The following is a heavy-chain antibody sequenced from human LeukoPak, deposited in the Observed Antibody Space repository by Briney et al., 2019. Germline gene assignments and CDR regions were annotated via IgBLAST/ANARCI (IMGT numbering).Heavy chain of an antibody. CDR1: GGSIGSGGYW. Sequence: PSQTLPLTCSVSGGSIGSGGYWWSWVRQHPGKGLEWIGNIYYSGTAYYTPSLKSRVTISVDKSKNQFSLKLSSVTAADTAVYYCARRTMGDSSEGALDAFDIWGQGTMVTVSS. V-gene: IGHV4-31*03. CDR3: ARRTMGDSSEGALDAFDI. CDR2: IYYSGTA. D-gene: IGHD3-22*01. J-gene: IGHJ3*02.